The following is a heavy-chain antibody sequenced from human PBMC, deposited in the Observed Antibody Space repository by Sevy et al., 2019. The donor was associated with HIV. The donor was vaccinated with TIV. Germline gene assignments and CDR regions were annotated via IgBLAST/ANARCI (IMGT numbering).Heavy chain of an antibody. CDR1: GDSISSYY. V-gene: IGHV4-59*08. J-gene: IGHJ4*02. D-gene: IGHD4-17*01. CDR2: LYYSGIT. Sequence: SETLSLTCTLSGDSISSYYSTWVRQPPATGREWTGYLYYSGITNYNPSLKSRVTISIDTSKNQFSLKLSSVTAADTAVYYCARGLAYYFDSWGQGTLVTVSS. CDR3: ARGLAYYFDS.